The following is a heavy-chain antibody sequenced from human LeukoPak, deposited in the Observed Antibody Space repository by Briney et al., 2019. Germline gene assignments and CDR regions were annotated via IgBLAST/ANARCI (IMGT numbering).Heavy chain of an antibody. CDR2: INTNTGNP. CDR1: GYTFTSYA. Sequence: GASVKVSCKASGYTFTSYAMNWVRQAPGQGLEWMGWINTNTGNPTYAQGFTGRFVFSLDTSVSTAYLQISSLKAEDTAVYYCATHSYGDYVGMLDYWGQGTLVTVSS. D-gene: IGHD4-17*01. V-gene: IGHV7-4-1*02. J-gene: IGHJ4*02. CDR3: ATHSYGDYVGMLDY.